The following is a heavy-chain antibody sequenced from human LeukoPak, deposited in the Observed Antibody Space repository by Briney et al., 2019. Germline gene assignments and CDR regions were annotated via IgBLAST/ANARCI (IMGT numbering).Heavy chain of an antibody. V-gene: IGHV1-18*01. Sequence: GASVKVSCKASGYTFTSYGISWVRQAPGQGLEWMGWISAYNGNTNYAQKLQGRVTMTTDTSTSTAYMELRSLRSDDTAVYYCARANYDILTGYPTPYYYGMDVWGQGTTVTVSS. CDR1: GYTFTSYG. CDR3: ARANYDILTGYPTPYYYGMDV. J-gene: IGHJ6*02. D-gene: IGHD3-9*01. CDR2: ISAYNGNT.